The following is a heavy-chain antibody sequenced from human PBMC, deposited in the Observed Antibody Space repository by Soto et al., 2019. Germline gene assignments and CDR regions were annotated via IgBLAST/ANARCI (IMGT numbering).Heavy chain of an antibody. J-gene: IGHJ4*02. CDR1: GFTFSRHA. D-gene: IGHD6-19*01. Sequence: QVQLVESGGGVVQPGGSLRLSCAAAGFTFSRHAMYWVRQAPGKGLEWVSVISFDGGIKYYADAGKGRFAISRDTPKTTLYLQMNSLRVEDTAVYFCVKDYGWTTGPSTGYFDSWGQGTLVTVSS. V-gene: IGHV3-30*18. CDR3: VKDYGWTTGPSTGYFDS. CDR2: ISFDGGIK.